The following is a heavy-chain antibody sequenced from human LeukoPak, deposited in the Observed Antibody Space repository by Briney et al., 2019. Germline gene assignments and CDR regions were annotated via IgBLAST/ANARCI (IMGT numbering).Heavy chain of an antibody. CDR2: ISSRGDST. CDR1: GFTFNNYA. J-gene: IGHJ4*01. Sequence: GGSLRLSCEASGFTFNNYAMTWLRTAPGRGLEWVSTISSRGDSTYDADSVRGRFTTSRDNSQNSLYLQMNSLRAEDTAVYYCAKGPRPDISVAHTLERWGQGTLVTVSS. CDR3: AKGPRPDISVAHTLER. V-gene: IGHV3-23*01. D-gene: IGHD6-19*01.